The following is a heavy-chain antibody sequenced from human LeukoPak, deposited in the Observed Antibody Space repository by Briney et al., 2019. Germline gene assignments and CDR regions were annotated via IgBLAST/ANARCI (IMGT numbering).Heavy chain of an antibody. CDR2: ISWNSGSI. CDR3: AKDPGSRGVMRGAFDI. CDR1: GFTFDDYA. D-gene: IGHD3-10*01. J-gene: IGHJ3*02. Sequence: PGGSLRLSCAASGFTFDDYAMHWVRQAPGKGLEWVSGISWNSGSIGYADSVKGRFTISRDNAKNSLYLQMNSLRAEDTALYYCAKDPGSRGVMRGAFDIWGQGTMVTVSS. V-gene: IGHV3-9*01.